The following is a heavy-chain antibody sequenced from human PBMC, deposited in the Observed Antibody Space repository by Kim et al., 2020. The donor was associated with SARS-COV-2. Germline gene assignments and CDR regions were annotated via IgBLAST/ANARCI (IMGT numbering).Heavy chain of an antibody. CDR3: TTQFGEYCTNTSCRGD. Sequence: GGSLRLSCAASGFMFSGSAIHWVRQASGKGLEWVGRIRSKANSYATAYAASVSGRFTISRDDSQNTAFLQINSLKTEDTAVYYCTTQFGEYCTNTSCRGDWGRGTLVTVSS. D-gene: IGHD2-2*01. V-gene: IGHV3-73*01. CDR1: GFMFSGSA. J-gene: IGHJ4*02. CDR2: IRSKANSYAT.